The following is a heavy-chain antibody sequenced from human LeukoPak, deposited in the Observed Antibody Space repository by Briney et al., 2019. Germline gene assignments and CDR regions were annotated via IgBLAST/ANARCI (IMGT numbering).Heavy chain of an antibody. J-gene: IGHJ6*02. Sequence: GGSLRLSCAASGFTFDDYAMHWVRQAPGKGLEWVSLISGDGSSTYYADSVKGRFTISRDNSKNSLYLQMNSLRTEDTALYYCAKDSGNSLYYYHGMDVWGQGTTVTVSS. CDR2: ISGDGSST. CDR1: GFTFDDYA. CDR3: AKDSGNSLYYYHGMDV. D-gene: IGHD4-23*01. V-gene: IGHV3-43*02.